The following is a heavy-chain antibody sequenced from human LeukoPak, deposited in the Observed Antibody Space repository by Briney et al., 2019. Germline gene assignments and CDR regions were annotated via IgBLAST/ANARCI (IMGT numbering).Heavy chain of an antibody. Sequence: SETLSLTCAVSGGSISSDNWWSWVRQPPGKGLEWIGEIYHSGSTNYNPSLKSRVTISVDKSKNQFSLKLSSVTAADTAVYYCASLYYYYYYMDVWGKGTTVTISS. J-gene: IGHJ6*03. CDR1: GGSISSDNW. CDR3: ASLYYYYYYMDV. V-gene: IGHV4-4*02. CDR2: IYHSGST.